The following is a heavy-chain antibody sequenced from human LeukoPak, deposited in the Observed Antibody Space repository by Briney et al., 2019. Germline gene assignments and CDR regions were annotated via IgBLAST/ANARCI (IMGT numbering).Heavy chain of an antibody. CDR1: GYTFTSYY. CDR2: INPSGGST. V-gene: IGHV1-46*01. Sequence: GASVKVSCKASGYTFTSYYMHWVRQAPGQGLEWMGIINPSGGSTSYAQKFQGRVTMTRDTSTSTVYMELSSLRSEDTAVYYCAIDFYYGSGSYKGTADYWGQGTLVTVSS. CDR3: AIDFYYGSGSYKGTADY. J-gene: IGHJ4*02. D-gene: IGHD3-10*01.